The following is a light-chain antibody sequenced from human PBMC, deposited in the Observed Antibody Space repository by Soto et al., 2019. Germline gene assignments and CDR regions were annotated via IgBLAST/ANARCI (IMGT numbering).Light chain of an antibody. Sequence: ENVLTQSPATLSLSPGERATLSCRASQSVSTYLAWYQQKPGQSPRLLIYDASNRATGIPARFSGSGSGTDFTITISSLEPEDFAVYFCQQGNNWPLTFGGGTKVEIK. V-gene: IGKV3-11*01. J-gene: IGKJ4*01. CDR1: QSVSTY. CDR2: DAS. CDR3: QQGNNWPLT.